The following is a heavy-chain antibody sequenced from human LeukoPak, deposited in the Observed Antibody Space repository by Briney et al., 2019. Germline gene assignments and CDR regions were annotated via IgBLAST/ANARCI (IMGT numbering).Heavy chain of an antibody. D-gene: IGHD3-22*01. V-gene: IGHV3-11*01. CDR2: ISSSGSTI. Sequence: GGSLRLSCAASGFTFSDYYMSWIRQAPGKGLEWVSYISSSGSTIYYADSVKGRFTISRDNAKNSLYLQMNSLRAEDTAVYYCVPDSSGYRDAFDIWGQGTMVTVSS. CDR3: VPDSSGYRDAFDI. CDR1: GFTFSDYY. J-gene: IGHJ3*02.